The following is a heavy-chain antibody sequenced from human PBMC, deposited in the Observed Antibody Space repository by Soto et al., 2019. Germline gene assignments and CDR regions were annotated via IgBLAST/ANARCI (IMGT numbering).Heavy chain of an antibody. CDR1: GFTFSSYG. CDR3: AKDGGYSSGWYFDY. D-gene: IGHD6-19*01. CDR2: ISYDGSNK. J-gene: IGHJ4*02. V-gene: IGHV3-30*18. Sequence: QVQLVESGGGVVQPGRSLRLSCAASGFTFSSYGMHWVRQAPGKGLEWVAVISYDGSNKYYADSVKGRFTISRDNSKNTLYLQMNSPRAEDTAVYYCAKDGGYSSGWYFDYWGQGTLVTVSS.